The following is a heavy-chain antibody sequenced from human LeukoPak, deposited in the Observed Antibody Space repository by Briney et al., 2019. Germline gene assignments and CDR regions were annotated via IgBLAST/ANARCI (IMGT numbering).Heavy chain of an antibody. CDR3: ARESYSSSWSHFDY. CDR1: GGFISSHY. J-gene: IGHJ4*02. V-gene: IGHV4-59*11. CDR2: IYYSGIT. D-gene: IGHD6-13*01. Sequence: SETLSLTCTVSGGFISSHYWSWIRQPPGKGLEWIGYIYYSGITNYNPSLKSRVTISVDTSKNQFSLKLSFVTAADTAVYYCARESYSSSWSHFDYWGQGTLVTVSS.